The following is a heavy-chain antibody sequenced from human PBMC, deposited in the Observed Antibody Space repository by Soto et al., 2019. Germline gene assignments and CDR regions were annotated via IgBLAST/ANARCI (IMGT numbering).Heavy chain of an antibody. CDR1: GFTFSSYA. CDR2: ISGSGGST. J-gene: IGHJ4*02. CDR3: AKDSTDSSGSQGDY. D-gene: IGHD3-22*01. V-gene: IGHV3-23*01. Sequence: PGGSLRLSCAASGFTFSSYAMSWVRQAPGKGLEWVSAISGSGGSTYYADSVKGRFTISRDNSKNTLYLQMNSLRAEDTAVYYCAKDSTDSSGSQGDYWGQGTLVTVSS.